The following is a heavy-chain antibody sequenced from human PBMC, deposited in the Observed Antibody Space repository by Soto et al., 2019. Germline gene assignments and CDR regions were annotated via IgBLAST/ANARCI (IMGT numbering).Heavy chain of an antibody. J-gene: IGHJ4*02. CDR1: GGTFSSYA. CDR3: ATLYKNYFDY. Sequence: ASVKVCCKASGGTFSSYAIIWVRQAPGQGLEWVGGIIPIFGTANYAQKFPGRVTITADESTSTAYMELSSLRSEDTAVYYCATLYKNYFDYWGQGTLVTVSS. CDR2: IIPIFGTA. D-gene: IGHD1-20*01. V-gene: IGHV1-69*13.